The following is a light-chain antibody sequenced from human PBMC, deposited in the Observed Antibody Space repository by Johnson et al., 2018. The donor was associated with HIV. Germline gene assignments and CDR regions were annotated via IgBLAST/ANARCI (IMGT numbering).Light chain of an antibody. J-gene: IGLJ1*01. CDR3: GTCDSALSAGV. CDR1: ISNIESYF. Sequence: QSVLTQPPSVSAAPGQRVNISCSGNISNIESYFVSWYQQLPGAAPTLLIYEDNKRPSGIPDRFSGSKSGATATLGITGLQTGDEADYYCGTCDSALSAGVFGTGTKVTVL. CDR2: EDN. V-gene: IGLV1-51*02.